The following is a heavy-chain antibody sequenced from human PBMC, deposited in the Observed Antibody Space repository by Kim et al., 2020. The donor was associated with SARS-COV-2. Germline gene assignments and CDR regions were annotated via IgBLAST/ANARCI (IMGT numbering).Heavy chain of an antibody. J-gene: IGHJ4*02. D-gene: IGHD2-2*01. V-gene: IGHV3-7*03. CDR2: EN. Sequence: ENSHVDSVKGRFTIARDNTENSVYLQMNSLRDEDTAIYYCAKPSRSRPGDYWGPGTLVTVSS. CDR3: AKPSRSRPGDY.